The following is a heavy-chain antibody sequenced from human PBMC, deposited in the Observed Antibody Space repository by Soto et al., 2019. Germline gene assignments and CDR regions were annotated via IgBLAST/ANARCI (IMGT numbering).Heavy chain of an antibody. D-gene: IGHD3-10*01. V-gene: IGHV3-13*01. CDR2: INTVGDT. Sequence: EVQLVESGGDLVQPGGSLRLSCAASGFTFSSYDMHWVRQATGKGLEWVSTINTVGDTYYAGSVEARFTIARANAKNALDLQMHGLRAGDTAVSYCTRKVYGYGLDVWGQGTTVTVSS. J-gene: IGHJ6*02. CDR1: GFTFSSYD. CDR3: TRKVYGYGLDV.